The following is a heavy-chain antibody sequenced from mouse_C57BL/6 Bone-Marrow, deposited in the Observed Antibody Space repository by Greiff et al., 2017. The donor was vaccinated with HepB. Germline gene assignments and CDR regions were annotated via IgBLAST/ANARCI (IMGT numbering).Heavy chain of an antibody. V-gene: IGHV3-6*01. CDR1: GYSITSGYY. CDR2: ISYDGSN. CDR3: ARDGGSSGY. Sequence: EVQLKQSGPGLVKPSQSLSLTCSVTGYSITSGYYWNWIRQFPGNKLEWMGYISYDGSNNYNPSLKNRISITRDTSKNQFFLKLNSVTTEDTATYYCARDGGSSGYWGQGTTLTVSS. D-gene: IGHD1-1*01. J-gene: IGHJ2*01.